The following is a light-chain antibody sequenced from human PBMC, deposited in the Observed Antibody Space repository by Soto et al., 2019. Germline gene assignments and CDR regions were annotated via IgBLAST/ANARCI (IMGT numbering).Light chain of an antibody. CDR2: GAS. CDR3: QQSYSTPYT. Sequence: DIQMTHSPPSLSASVGARVTITCRATQSISYYLNWYQQKPGKAPKLLIYGASSLESGVPSRFSGSGSGTDFTLTIASLQPEDFGTYYCQQSYSTPYTFGQGTKLEIK. V-gene: IGKV1-39*01. CDR1: QSISYY. J-gene: IGKJ2*01.